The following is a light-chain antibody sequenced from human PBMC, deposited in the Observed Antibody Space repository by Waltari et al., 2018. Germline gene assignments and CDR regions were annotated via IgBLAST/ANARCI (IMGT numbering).Light chain of an antibody. CDR1: QSISNY. CDR3: QQSYSTPLYT. CDR2: TAS. V-gene: IGKV1-39*01. Sequence: DIQMTQSPSSLSASVGDRVTITCRASQSISNYLNWYQQKPGKAPKLLIYTASSLQSGVPSRFSGSGSRTDFSLTISSLQPEDFATYYCQQSYSTPLYTFGQGTKLEIK. J-gene: IGKJ2*01.